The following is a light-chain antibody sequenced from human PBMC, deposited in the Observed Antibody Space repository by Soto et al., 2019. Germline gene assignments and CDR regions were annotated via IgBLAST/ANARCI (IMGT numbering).Light chain of an antibody. Sequence: QSVLTQPASVSGSPGQSITISCTATSSDVGSFNYVSWYQHHPGKAPKLMIYEVTSRPPGVSNRFSGSKPGNTASLTISGLQAEDEADYYCVSYATSTTLYVFGSGTKVTVL. CDR2: EVT. J-gene: IGLJ1*01. V-gene: IGLV2-14*01. CDR3: VSYATSTTLYV. CDR1: SSDVGSFNY.